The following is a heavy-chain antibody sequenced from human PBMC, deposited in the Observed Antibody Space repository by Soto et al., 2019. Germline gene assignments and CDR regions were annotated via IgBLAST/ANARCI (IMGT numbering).Heavy chain of an antibody. J-gene: IGHJ5*02. V-gene: IGHV1-3*01. CDR2: VNAGNGNT. Sequence: ASVKVSCKASGYTFTSYSMHWVRQAPGQRLEWMGWVNAGNGNTKYSQKFQGRVTITRDTSASTAYMELSSLRSEDTAVYYCARALAYCGGDCYSGNWFDPWG. CDR1: GYTFTSYS. CDR3: ARALAYCGGDCYSGNWFDP. D-gene: IGHD2-21*02.